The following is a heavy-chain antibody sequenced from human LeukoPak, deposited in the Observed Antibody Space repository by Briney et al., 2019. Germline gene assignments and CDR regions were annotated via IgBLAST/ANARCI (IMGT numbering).Heavy chain of an antibody. V-gene: IGHV3-7*01. CDR3: ARDRVTMVRGVIVGYYYYYMDV. D-gene: IGHD3-10*01. J-gene: IGHJ6*03. CDR2: IKQDGSEK. Sequence: GGSLRLSCAASGFTFSSYWMSWVRQAPGKGLEWVANIKQDGSEKYYVDSVKGRFTISRDNAKNSLYLQMNSLRAEDTAVYYCARDRVTMVRGVIVGYYYYYMDVWGEGTTVTVSS. CDR1: GFTFSSYW.